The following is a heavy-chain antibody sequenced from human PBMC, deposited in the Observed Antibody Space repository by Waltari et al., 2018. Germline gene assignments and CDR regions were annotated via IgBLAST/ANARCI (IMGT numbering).Heavy chain of an antibody. J-gene: IGHJ4*02. CDR2: ISSGSRYI. CDR3: ARGGDGDNPPHCFDY. CDR1: GFGFTGYS. D-gene: IGHD3-10*01. V-gene: IGHV3-21*02. Sequence: EVQLVDSGGGLVKRGGSLRLSCAATGFGFTGYSLNGVRRAPGRGLGWGSGISSGSRYIYDSDFGAGRFTISGDHARNSLSLQMNSLRAEDTAVYYCARGGDGDNPPHCFDYWGQGTLVTVSS.